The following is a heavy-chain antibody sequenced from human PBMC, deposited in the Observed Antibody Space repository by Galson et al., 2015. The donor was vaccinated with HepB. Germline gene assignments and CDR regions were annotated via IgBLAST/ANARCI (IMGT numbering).Heavy chain of an antibody. CDR3: ARSSGSLRLGELSPYYYGMDV. D-gene: IGHD3-16*02. Sequence: SVKVSCKASGYTFTSYGISWVRQAPGQGLEWMGWISAYYGNTNYAQKLQGRVTMTTDTSTSTAYMELRSLRSDDTAVYYCARSSGSLRLGELSPYYYGMDVWGQGTTVTVSS. J-gene: IGHJ6*02. V-gene: IGHV1-18*01. CDR1: GYTFTSYG. CDR2: ISAYYGNT.